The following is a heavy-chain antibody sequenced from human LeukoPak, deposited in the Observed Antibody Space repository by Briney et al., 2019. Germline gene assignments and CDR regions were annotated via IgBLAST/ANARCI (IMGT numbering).Heavy chain of an antibody. Sequence: KPGASVTVSCKASGYTFTGYYMHWVRQAPGQGLEWMGWINPNSGGTNYAQKFQGRVIMTRDTSISTAYMELSRLRSDDTAVYYCARVSIVVVVAAGRAFDIWGQGTMVTVSS. J-gene: IGHJ3*02. V-gene: IGHV1-2*02. CDR1: GYTFTGYY. CDR3: ARVSIVVVVAAGRAFDI. D-gene: IGHD2-15*01. CDR2: INPNSGGT.